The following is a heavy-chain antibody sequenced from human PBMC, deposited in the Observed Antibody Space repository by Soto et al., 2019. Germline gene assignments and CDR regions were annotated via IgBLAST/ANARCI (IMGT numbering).Heavy chain of an antibody. J-gene: IGHJ6*02. V-gene: IGHV1-18*01. CDR1: GYTFTSYG. CDR3: ARSCVTGKGGMDV. CDR2: INGYTGNT. Sequence: QVQLVQSGAEVKKPGASVKVSCKASGYTFTSYGFSWVRQAPGQGLEWMGWINGYTGNTHYAQKFQGRVTMTTDTSTSTAYMELWTLISDDTAVYYCARSCVTGKGGMDVWGQGTTVTVSS. D-gene: IGHD2-21*01.